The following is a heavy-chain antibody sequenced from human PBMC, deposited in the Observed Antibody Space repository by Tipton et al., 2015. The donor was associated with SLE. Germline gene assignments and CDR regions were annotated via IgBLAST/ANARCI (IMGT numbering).Heavy chain of an antibody. J-gene: IGHJ4*02. D-gene: IGHD1-26*01. CDR2: ISYDGSNK. CDR1: GFTFTTYD. V-gene: IGHV3-30*04. CDR3: AREGSGTPDY. Sequence: SLRLSCAASGFTFTTYDMHWVRQAPGKGLEWVAVISYDGSNKYYADSVKGRFTISRDNSKNTLYLQVNSLRAEDTAVYYCAREGSGTPDYWGQGTLVTVSS.